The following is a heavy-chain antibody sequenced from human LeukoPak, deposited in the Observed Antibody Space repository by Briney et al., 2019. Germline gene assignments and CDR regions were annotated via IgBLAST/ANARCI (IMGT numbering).Heavy chain of an antibody. J-gene: IGHJ4*02. CDR1: GFTVSSNY. CDR2: IRYDGNNK. D-gene: IGHD7-27*01. V-gene: IGHV3-30*02. Sequence: GGSLRLSCAASGFTVSSNYMSWVRQAPGKGLEWVAVIRYDGNNKYSADSVKGRFTISRDNSKNTLFLQMNTLRAEDTAVYYCAKGGSLGFDYWGQGTLVTVSS. CDR3: AKGGSLGFDY.